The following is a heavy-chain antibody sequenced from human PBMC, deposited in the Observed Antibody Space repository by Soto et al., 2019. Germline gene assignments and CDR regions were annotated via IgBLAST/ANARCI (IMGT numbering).Heavy chain of an antibody. J-gene: IGHJ4*02. Sequence: SETLSLTCSVSGGSMSSGAYYWNWIRQHPVKGLEWIAYIYHTGNIYYNPSLRSRTTISVDTSENQFSLKLTSVTDADTAVYYCASSYSGYLDNWGQGTLVTVSS. V-gene: IGHV4-31*03. CDR2: IYHTGNI. D-gene: IGHD3-22*01. CDR1: GGSMSSGAYY. CDR3: ASSYSGYLDN.